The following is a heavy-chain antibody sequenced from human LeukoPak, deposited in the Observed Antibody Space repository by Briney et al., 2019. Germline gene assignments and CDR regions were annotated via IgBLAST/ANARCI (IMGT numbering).Heavy chain of an antibody. CDR1: GFTFSNYA. D-gene: IGHD1-7*01. CDR3: AKAPNSLYNWNYHWFDP. Sequence: GGSLRLSCAASGFTFSNYAMNWVRQAPGKGLEWVAVISYDGSNKYYADSVKGRFTISRDNSKNTLYLQLNSLRAEDTAVYYCAKAPNSLYNWNYHWFDPWGQGTLVTVSS. J-gene: IGHJ5*02. V-gene: IGHV3-30*04. CDR2: ISYDGSNK.